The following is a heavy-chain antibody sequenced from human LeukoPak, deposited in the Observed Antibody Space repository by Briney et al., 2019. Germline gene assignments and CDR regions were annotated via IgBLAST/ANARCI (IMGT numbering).Heavy chain of an antibody. J-gene: IGHJ3*02. CDR1: GGSFSGYY. Sequence: SETLSLTCAVYGGSFSGYYWSWIRQPPGNGLEWIGEINHSGSTNYNPSLKSRVTISVDTSKNQFSLKLSSVTAADTAVYYCARVKYQLLYAFDIWGQGTMVTVSS. CDR2: INHSGST. CDR3: ARVKYQLLYAFDI. D-gene: IGHD2-2*01. V-gene: IGHV4-34*01.